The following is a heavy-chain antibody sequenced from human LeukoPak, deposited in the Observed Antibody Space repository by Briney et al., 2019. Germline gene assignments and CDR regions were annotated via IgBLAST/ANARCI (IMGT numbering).Heavy chain of an antibody. CDR2: ISGSVGII. J-gene: IGHJ4*02. Sequence: GGSLRLSCAASGFPFSSFGMSWVRQAPGGGLEWVSTISGSVGIIDYADPVMGRFTFSRDNSRNMVYLQMNSLRAEDTAVYYCAKDLPDYGDYIEGYWGQGTLVTVSS. CDR1: GFPFSSFG. V-gene: IGHV3-23*01. CDR3: AKDLPDYGDYIEGY. D-gene: IGHD4-17*01.